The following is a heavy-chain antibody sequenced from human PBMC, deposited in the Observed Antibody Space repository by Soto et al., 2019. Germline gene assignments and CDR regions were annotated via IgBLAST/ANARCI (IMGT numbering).Heavy chain of an antibody. V-gene: IGHV1-24*01. Sequence: QVQLVQSGAEVKKPGASVKVSCKVSGYTLTELSIHWVRQAPGKGLEWMGGFDPEDGETMYAKKFQGRVTMTEDTSTAPAYMERSSLRSEDTAVYYCATSILVAAAGFDDWGQGSLVTVSS. CDR2: FDPEDGET. J-gene: IGHJ4*02. D-gene: IGHD2-2*01. CDR3: ATSILVAAAGFDD. CDR1: GYTLTELS.